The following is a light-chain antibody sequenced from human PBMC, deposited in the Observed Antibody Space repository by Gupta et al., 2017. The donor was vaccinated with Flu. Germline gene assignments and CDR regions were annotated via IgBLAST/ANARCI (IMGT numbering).Light chain of an antibody. CDR1: QSISNY. Sequence: DIQMTQSPSSLSASVGDRVTITCRASQSISNYLNWYQLKPGKAPKLLISAASSLQSGVPSRVSGRGSGTDFTLTISSLKPEDSATYSCLPTYGIAYTFGQGTKLELK. J-gene: IGKJ2*01. CDR2: AAS. CDR3: LPTYGIAYT. V-gene: IGKV1-39*01.